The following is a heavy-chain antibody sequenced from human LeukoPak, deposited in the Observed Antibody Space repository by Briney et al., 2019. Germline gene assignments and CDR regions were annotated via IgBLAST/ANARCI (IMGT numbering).Heavy chain of an antibody. D-gene: IGHD3-10*01. CDR1: GYTFTCYY. Sequence: ASVKVSCKASGYTFTCYYMHWVRQAPGQGLEWMGWINPNSGGTNYAQKFQGRVTMTRDTSISTAHMELSRLRSDDTAVYYCARDASITMVRLDIWGQGTMVTVSS. CDR2: INPNSGGT. V-gene: IGHV1-2*02. J-gene: IGHJ3*02. CDR3: ARDASITMVRLDI.